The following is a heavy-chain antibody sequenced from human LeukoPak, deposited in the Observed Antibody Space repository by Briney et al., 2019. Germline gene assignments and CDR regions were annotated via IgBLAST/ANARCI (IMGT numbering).Heavy chain of an antibody. CDR1: GGSISSGDYY. CDR3: ARYVSSGFYFDY. V-gene: IGHV4-30-4*08. J-gene: IGHJ4*02. Sequence: SQTLSLTCSVSGGSISSGDYYWTWIRQPPGKGLEWIATIYHSGITYFNPSLTSRVAISVDTSKNQFSLNLYSVTAADTAVYSCARYVSSGFYFDYWGQGTLVTVSS. CDR2: IYHSGIT. D-gene: IGHD3-22*01.